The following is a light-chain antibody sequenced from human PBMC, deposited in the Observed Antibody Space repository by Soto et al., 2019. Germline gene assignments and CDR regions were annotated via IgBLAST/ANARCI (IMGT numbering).Light chain of an antibody. V-gene: IGLV3-21*04. J-gene: IGLJ3*02. CDR3: QVWDSRSDHVV. Sequence: SYELTQPPSVSVAPGKTARISCGGDNIGIKSVHWYQQKPGQAPVLVINYDSDRPSGIPERFSGSNSGNTATLTISRVEAGDEADYFCQVWDSRSDHVVFGGGTKLTVL. CDR2: YDS. CDR1: NIGIKS.